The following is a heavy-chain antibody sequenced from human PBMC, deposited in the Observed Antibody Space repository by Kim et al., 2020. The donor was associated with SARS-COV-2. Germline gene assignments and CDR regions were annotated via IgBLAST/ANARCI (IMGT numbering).Heavy chain of an antibody. CDR3: AGYYGSGRTRDAFDI. V-gene: IGHV4-4*02. J-gene: IGHJ3*02. D-gene: IGHD3-10*01. CDR2: IYHSGST. CDR1: GGSISSSNW. Sequence: SETLSLTCAVSGGSISSSNWWSWVRQPPGKGLEWIGGIYHSGSTNYNPSLKSRATISVDKSKNQFSLKLSSVTAAATAVYYFAGYYGSGRTRDAFDIWG.